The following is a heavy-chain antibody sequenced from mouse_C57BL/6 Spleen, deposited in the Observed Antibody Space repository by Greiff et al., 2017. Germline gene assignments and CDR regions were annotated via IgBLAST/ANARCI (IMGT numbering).Heavy chain of an antibody. D-gene: IGHD2-4*01. Sequence: VQLQESGAELARPGASVKLSCKASGYTFTSYGISWVKQRTGQGLEWIGEIYPRSGNTYYNEKFKGKATLTADKSSSTAYMELRSLTSEDSAVYFCARSDYDPYYFDYWGQGTTLTVSS. J-gene: IGHJ2*01. CDR2: IYPRSGNT. CDR1: GYTFTSYG. V-gene: IGHV1-81*01. CDR3: ARSDYDPYYFDY.